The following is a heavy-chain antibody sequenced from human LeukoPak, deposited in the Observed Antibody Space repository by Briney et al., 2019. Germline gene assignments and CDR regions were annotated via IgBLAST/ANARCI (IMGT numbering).Heavy chain of an antibody. CDR1: GGSISSGGYY. J-gene: IGHJ4*02. D-gene: IGHD3-9*01. V-gene: IGHV4-31*03. CDR2: IYYSGST. CDR3: ARIVAGYDILTGYYPYYFDY. Sequence: SETLSLTCTVSGGSISSGGYYWSWIRQHPGKGLEWIGYIYYSGSTYYNPSLKSRVTISVDTSKNQFSLKLSSVTTADTAVYCCARIVAGYDILTGYYPYYFDYWGQGTLVTVSS.